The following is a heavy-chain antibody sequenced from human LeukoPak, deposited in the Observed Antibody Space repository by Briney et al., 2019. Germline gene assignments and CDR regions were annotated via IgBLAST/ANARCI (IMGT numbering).Heavy chain of an antibody. CDR3: AKDIFIFGVVIPYYFDY. Sequence: GGSLRLSCAASGFTFSSYAMSWVRQAPGKGLEWVSAISGSGGSTYYADSVKGRFTIPRDNSKNTLYLQMNSLRAEDTAVYYCAKDIFIFGVVIPYYFDYWGQGTLVTVSS. CDR1: GFTFSSYA. V-gene: IGHV3-23*01. J-gene: IGHJ4*02. CDR2: ISGSGGST. D-gene: IGHD3-3*02.